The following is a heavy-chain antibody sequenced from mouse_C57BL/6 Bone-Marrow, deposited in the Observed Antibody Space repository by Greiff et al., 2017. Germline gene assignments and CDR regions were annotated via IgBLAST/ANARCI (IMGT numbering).Heavy chain of an antibody. Sequence: QVQLQQPGAELVKPGASVKMSCKASGYTFTSYWITWVKQRPGQGLEWIGDLYPGSGSTNYNEKFKSKATLTVDTSTSTAYMQLSSLTSEDSAVYYGARPYYSNYWYFDVWGTGTTVTVSS. CDR3: ARPYYSNYWYFDV. D-gene: IGHD2-5*01. CDR1: GYTFTSYW. CDR2: LYPGSGST. J-gene: IGHJ1*03. V-gene: IGHV1-55*01.